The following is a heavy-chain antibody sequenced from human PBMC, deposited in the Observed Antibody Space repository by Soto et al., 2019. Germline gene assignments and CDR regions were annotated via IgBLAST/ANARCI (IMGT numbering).Heavy chain of an antibody. CDR3: AKDINYDFWSGYPDYYYYGMDV. V-gene: IGHV3-30*18. CDR2: ISYDGSNK. J-gene: IGHJ6*02. CDR1: GFTFSSYG. Sequence: GGSLRLSCAASGFTFSSYGIHWVRQAPGKGLEWVAVISYDGSNKYYADSVKGRFTISRDNSKNTLYLQMNSLRAEDTAVHYCAKDINYDFWSGYPDYYYYGMDVWGQGTTVTVSS. D-gene: IGHD3-3*01.